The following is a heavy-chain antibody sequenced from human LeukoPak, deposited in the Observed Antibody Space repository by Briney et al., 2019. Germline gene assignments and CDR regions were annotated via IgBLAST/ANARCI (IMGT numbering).Heavy chain of an antibody. CDR1: GFTFSSYW. V-gene: IGHV3-74*01. J-gene: IGHJ4*02. D-gene: IGHD6-13*01. CDR2: INRDGSST. CDR3: VRDDSSHFDY. Sequence: GGSLRLSCAASGFTFSSYWMHWVRQAPGKGLVWVSRINRDGSSTNHADSVKGRFTISRDNAKNTLYLQMNSLRAEDTAVYYCVRDDSSHFDYWGQGALVTVSS.